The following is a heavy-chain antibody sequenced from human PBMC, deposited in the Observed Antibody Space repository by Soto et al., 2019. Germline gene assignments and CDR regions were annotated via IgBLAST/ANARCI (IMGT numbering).Heavy chain of an antibody. CDR3: ARASSTRGYSYGYWFDP. CDR1: GGSISSGGYY. Sequence: QVQLQESGPGLVKPSQTLSLTCTVSGGSISSGGYYWSWIRQHPGKGLEWIGYIYYSGSTYYNPSLHSRVTISVDTYKHQFSLKLSSGTAADTAVYYCARASSTRGYSYGYWFDPWGQGTLVTVSS. V-gene: IGHV4-31*03. D-gene: IGHD5-18*01. CDR2: IYYSGST. J-gene: IGHJ5*02.